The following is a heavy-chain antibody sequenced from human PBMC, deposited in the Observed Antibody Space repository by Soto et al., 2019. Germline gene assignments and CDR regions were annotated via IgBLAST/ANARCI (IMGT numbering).Heavy chain of an antibody. CDR3: AKGVWRGGQYYYYGMDV. Sequence: GGSLRLSCAASGFTFSSYAMSWVRQAPGKGLEWVSAISGSGGSTYYADSVKGRFTISRDSSKNTLYLQMNSLRAEDTAVYYCAKGVWRGGQYYYYGMDVWGQGTTVTVSS. CDR1: GFTFSSYA. J-gene: IGHJ6*02. V-gene: IGHV3-23*01. D-gene: IGHD3-16*01. CDR2: ISGSGGST.